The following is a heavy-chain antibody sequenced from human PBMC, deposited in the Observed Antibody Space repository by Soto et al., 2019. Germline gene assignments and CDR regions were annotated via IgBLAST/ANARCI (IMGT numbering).Heavy chain of an antibody. D-gene: IGHD1-7*01. CDR2: IYYSGST. CDR1: GGSISSSTYY. V-gene: IGHV4-39*01. J-gene: IGHJ6*02. Sequence: QLQLQESGPGLVNPSETLSLTCTVSGGSISSSTYYWGWIRQPPGKGLEWIGSIYYSGSTYYNPSLKSRVTISVDTSKKQFSLRLSSVTAADTAVYYCARHSGVGTTRYYGMDVWGQGTTVTVSS. CDR3: ARHSGVGTTRYYGMDV.